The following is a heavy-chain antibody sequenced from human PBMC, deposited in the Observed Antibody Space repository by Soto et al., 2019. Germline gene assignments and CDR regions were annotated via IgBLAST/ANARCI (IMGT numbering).Heavy chain of an antibody. Sequence: XGSLRLSCAASGFTFRSFTMNWVRQAPGKGLEWVSTISSNSAYIYYTDALRGRFTISRDNAKNSLHLQMNSLRAEDTAVYYCTRDESRDSSARGWFDPWGPGTLVTVSS. V-gene: IGHV3-21*01. J-gene: IGHJ5*02. CDR3: TRDESRDSSARGWFDP. CDR2: ISSNSAYI. D-gene: IGHD6-13*01. CDR1: GFTFRSFT.